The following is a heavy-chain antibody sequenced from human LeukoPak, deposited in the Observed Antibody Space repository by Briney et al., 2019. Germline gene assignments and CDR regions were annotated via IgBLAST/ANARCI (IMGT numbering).Heavy chain of an antibody. CDR3: AMQNRVGATWALDI. CDR1: GFTFSSYW. J-gene: IGHJ3*02. V-gene: IGHV3-48*02. Sequence: GGSLRLSCAASGFTFSSYWMSWVRQAPGKGLEWVSYISSGSSNIYYIDSVKGRFTISRDNAKNSLYLQMNSLRDEDTAVYYCAMQNRVGATWALDIWGQGTMVTVSS. CDR2: ISSGSSNI. D-gene: IGHD1-26*01.